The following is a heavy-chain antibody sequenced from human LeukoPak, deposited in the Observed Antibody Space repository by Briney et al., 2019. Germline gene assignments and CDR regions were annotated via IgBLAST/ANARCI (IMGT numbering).Heavy chain of an antibody. CDR1: GGSFSGYH. CDR2: INHSGST. V-gene: IGHV4-34*01. D-gene: IGHD3-10*01. J-gene: IGHJ5*02. Sequence: PSETLSLTCAVYGGSFSGYHWSWIRQPPGKGLEWIGEINHSGSTNYNPSLKSRVTISVDTSKNQFSLKLSSVTAADTAVYYCARGPYGSGSYYRWFDPWGQGTLVTVSS. CDR3: ARGPYGSGSYYRWFDP.